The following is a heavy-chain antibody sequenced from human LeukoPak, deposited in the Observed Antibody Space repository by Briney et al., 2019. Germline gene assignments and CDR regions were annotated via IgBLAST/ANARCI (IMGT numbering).Heavy chain of an antibody. CDR1: GLRFRNYG. D-gene: IGHD1-26*01. Sequence: GGSLRLSCAASGLRFRNYGMHWVRQAPGKGLEWVAVIWYDGSNQYYVDSVKGRFTVSRDNAKNTLYLQMNSRRAEDTAVYYCATDRNSGKYYDYWGQGTLVTVSS. V-gene: IGHV3-33*01. CDR2: IWYDGSNQ. CDR3: ATDRNSGKYYDY. J-gene: IGHJ4*02.